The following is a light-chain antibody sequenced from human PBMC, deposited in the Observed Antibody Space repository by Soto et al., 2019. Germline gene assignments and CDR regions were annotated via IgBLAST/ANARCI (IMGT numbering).Light chain of an antibody. Sequence: AIQMTQSPSSLSASVGDRVTITCRASQGIGNDLGWYQQKPGKAPKLLIYAASNLHSGVPSRFSGSGSCTDFTLTISGLQPEDFGTYYCLQDSSYPLTFGGGTTVDIK. CDR1: QGIGND. CDR2: AAS. J-gene: IGKJ4*01. V-gene: IGKV1-6*01. CDR3: LQDSSYPLT.